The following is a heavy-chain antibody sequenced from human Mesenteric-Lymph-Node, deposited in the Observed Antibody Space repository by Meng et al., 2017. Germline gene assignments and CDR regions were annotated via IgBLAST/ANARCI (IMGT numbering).Heavy chain of an antibody. J-gene: IGHJ4*01. CDR1: GFKFNNYA. Sequence: GESLKISCVGSGFKFNNYAMRWVRQAPGKGLEWVATFSGGIATTYEADSVRGRFTIYRDKSESTLHLQMDSLRAEDTAVYFCAKATASTCSGVNCYYFDYWGHGTPVTVSS. D-gene: IGHD2-15*01. CDR3: AKATASTCSGVNCYYFDY. CDR2: FSGGIATT. V-gene: IGHV3-23*01.